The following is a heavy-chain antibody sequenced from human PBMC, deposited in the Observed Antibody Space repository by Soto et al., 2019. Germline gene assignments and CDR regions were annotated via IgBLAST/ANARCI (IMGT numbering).Heavy chain of an antibody. CDR3: ASGTGLPRFDP. CDR1: GGTFSSYA. V-gene: IGHV1-69*12. CDR2: IIPIFGTA. Sequence: QVQLVQSGAEVKKPGSSVKVSCKASGGTFSSYAISWVRQAPGQGLEWMGGIIPIFGTANYAQKFQGRVTITADEATSTAYMDLGSLRSEDTAGYYCASGTGLPRFDPWGQGTLVTVSS. J-gene: IGHJ5*02.